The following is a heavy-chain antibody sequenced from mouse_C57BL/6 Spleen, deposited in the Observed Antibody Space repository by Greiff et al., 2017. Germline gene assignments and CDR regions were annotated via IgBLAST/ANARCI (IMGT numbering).Heavy chain of an antibody. CDR3: ARGTTVVPYYFDY. CDR1: GYAFSSYW. Sequence: VQLQQSGAELVKPGASVKISCKASGYAFSSYWMNWVKQRPGKGLEWIGQIYPGDGDTNYNGKFKGKATLTADKSSSTAYMQLSSLTSEDSAFYFCARGTTVVPYYFDYWGQGTTLTVSS. D-gene: IGHD1-1*01. V-gene: IGHV1-80*01. CDR2: IYPGDGDT. J-gene: IGHJ2*01.